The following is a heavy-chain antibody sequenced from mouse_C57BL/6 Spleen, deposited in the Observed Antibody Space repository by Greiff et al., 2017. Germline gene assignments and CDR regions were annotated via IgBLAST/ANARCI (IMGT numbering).Heavy chain of an antibody. CDR1: GFTFSSYT. CDR3: ARADYYGSSYCYFDV. J-gene: IGHJ1*03. D-gene: IGHD1-1*01. CDR2: ISGGGGNT. V-gene: IGHV5-9*01. Sequence: EVKVVESGGGLVKPGGSLKISCAASGFTFSSYTMSWVRQTPEKRLEWVATISGGGGNTYYPDSVKGRFTISRDNSKNTLYLHMSSLRSEDTALYYCARADYYGSSYCYFDVWGTGTTVTVSS.